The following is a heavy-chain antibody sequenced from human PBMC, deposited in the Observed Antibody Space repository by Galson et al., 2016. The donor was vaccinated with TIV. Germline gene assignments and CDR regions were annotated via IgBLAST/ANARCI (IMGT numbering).Heavy chain of an antibody. CDR1: GYTFTSFD. V-gene: IGHV1-8*02. J-gene: IGHJ4*02. CDR2: MSPTTGNT. Sequence: SVKVSCKASGYTFTSFDISWIRQAPGQGLEWMGWMSPTTGNTGYAQKFRGRITMTRHPSTTTVYMELSGLTSEDTAVYYCARGNHCDSRGYAFDFWGQGTLVTVSS. D-gene: IGHD3-22*01. CDR3: ARGNHCDSRGYAFDF.